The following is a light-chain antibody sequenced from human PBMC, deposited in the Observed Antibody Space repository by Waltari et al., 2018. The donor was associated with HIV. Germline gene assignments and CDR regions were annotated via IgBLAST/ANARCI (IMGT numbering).Light chain of an antibody. V-gene: IGKV3-11*01. Sequence: EIVLTQSPATLSLSPGERATLSCRASQSVSSYLAWYQQKPGQAPKLLIYGASNRATGIPARFSGSGSGTDFTLTISSLEPEDFALYYCHQWSNWPLTFGPGTKVDMK. CDR3: HQWSNWPLT. CDR2: GAS. J-gene: IGKJ3*01. CDR1: QSVSSY.